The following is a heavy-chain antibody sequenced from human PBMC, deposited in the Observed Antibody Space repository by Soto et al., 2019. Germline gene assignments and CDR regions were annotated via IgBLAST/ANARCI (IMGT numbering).Heavy chain of an antibody. D-gene: IGHD6-19*01. J-gene: IGHJ1*01. CDR1: GYTFTSYA. CDR3: ANYLGYSSGWYPSEEVYFQH. Sequence: GASVKVSCKASGYTFTSYAMHWVRQAPGQRLEWMGWINAGNGNTKYSQKFQGRVTITRDTSASTAYMELSSLRSEDTAVYYCANYLGYSSGWYPSEEVYFQHWGQGTLVTVSS. V-gene: IGHV1-3*01. CDR2: INAGNGNT.